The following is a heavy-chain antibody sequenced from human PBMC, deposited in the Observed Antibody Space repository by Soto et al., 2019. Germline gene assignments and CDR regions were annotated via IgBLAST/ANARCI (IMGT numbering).Heavy chain of an antibody. CDR3: TRAESPNIVYFFDY. J-gene: IGHJ4*02. Sequence: GGSLRLSCTASGFTFGNYAINWVRQAPGKGLEWVGLIRNQTYSGATEYAASMKGRFTISRDDSKNIAYLQMNSLKTEDSAVYYCTRAESPNIVYFFDYWGQGTLVTVSS. V-gene: IGHV3-49*04. CDR1: GFTFGNYA. D-gene: IGHD3-16*02. CDR2: IRNQTYSGAT.